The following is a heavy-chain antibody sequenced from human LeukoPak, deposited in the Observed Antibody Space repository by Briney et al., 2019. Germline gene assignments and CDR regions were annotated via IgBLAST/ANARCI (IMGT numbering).Heavy chain of an antibody. CDR1: AFTFRSYA. Sequence: GGSLRLSCAASAFTFRSYAMIWVRQAPGKGLEWVSGISGSGGSTYYSDSAKGRFTISRDNSNNTLYPQMNSLRAEDTAVYYCAKGAASRGYTYVANWGQGTLVTVSS. J-gene: IGHJ4*02. V-gene: IGHV3-23*01. D-gene: IGHD5-18*01. CDR3: AKGAASRGYTYVAN. CDR2: ISGSGGST.